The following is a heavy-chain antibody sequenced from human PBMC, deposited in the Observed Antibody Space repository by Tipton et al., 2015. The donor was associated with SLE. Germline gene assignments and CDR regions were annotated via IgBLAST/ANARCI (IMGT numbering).Heavy chain of an antibody. CDR3: ARAPNYYGSGSTPYYYAMDV. Sequence: QLVQSGAEVKRPGASVKVSCKVSGYTFTDFYLHWVRQAPGQGLEWMGWISTYNGNRGYAQKFQGRATMTRNTSINTAYMELSSLRSEDTAVYYCARAPNYYGSGSTPYYYAMDVWGQGTTVTVSS. V-gene: IGHV1-8*02. CDR1: GYTFTDFY. J-gene: IGHJ6*02. CDR2: ISTYNGNR. D-gene: IGHD3-10*01.